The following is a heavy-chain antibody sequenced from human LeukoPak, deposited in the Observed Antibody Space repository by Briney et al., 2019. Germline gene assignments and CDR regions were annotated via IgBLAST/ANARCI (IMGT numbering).Heavy chain of an antibody. V-gene: IGHV4-59*08. CDR1: GGSISSYY. D-gene: IGHD3-22*01. Sequence: PSETLTLSCTVSGGSISSYYVSWIRQPPGKGLEWIGYIYYSGSTNYNPSLKSRVTVSLFTINNHFSLNLSSVTAADTAVYYCARRYDSPLSYYAYIDVWGTGTPVTVSS. CDR2: IYYSGST. J-gene: IGHJ6*03. CDR3: ARRYDSPLSYYAYIDV.